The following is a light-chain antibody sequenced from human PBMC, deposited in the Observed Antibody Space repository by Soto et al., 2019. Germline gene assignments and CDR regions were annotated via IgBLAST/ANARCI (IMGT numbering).Light chain of an antibody. CDR3: MQGQQIPYT. V-gene: IGKV2-28*01. CDR1: PSLEERTGDNY. Sequence: DIVMTQAPLSLPVTPGEPASISCKSSPSLEERTGDNYLDWYLQRPGQSPQLLIYLGSSRASGVPNMFSGGGAGTDFTLKSSRVEAEDVGVYYSMQGQQIPYTFGQGTKLEIK. CDR2: LGS. J-gene: IGKJ2*01.